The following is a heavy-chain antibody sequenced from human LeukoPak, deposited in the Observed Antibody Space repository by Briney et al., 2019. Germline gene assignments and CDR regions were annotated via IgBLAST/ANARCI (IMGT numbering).Heavy chain of an antibody. CDR2: ISSNGGST. Sequence: GGSLRLSCAASGCTFSSYAMHWVRQAPGKGLEYVSAISSNGGSTYYANSVKGRFTISRDNSKNTLYLQMGSLRAEDMAVYYFARGPRYSSSSYYFDYWGQGTLVTVSS. CDR3: ARGPRYSSSSYYFDY. CDR1: GCTFSSYA. V-gene: IGHV3-64*01. J-gene: IGHJ4*02. D-gene: IGHD6-6*01.